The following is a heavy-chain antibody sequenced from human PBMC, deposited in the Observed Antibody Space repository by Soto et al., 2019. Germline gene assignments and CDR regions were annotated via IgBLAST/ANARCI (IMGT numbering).Heavy chain of an antibody. V-gene: IGHV1-3*01. J-gene: IGHJ4*02. CDR3: ARAHTTAYNGEFFQSGPAQ. D-gene: IGHD1-1*01. CDR1: GYTFNMYG. Sequence: ASVKVSCKASGYTFNMYGIHWVRQAPGQSPEWMGWINAGNGNTKYSQSLQDRVAISRDTSASAAYMELFSLRSEDTALYYCARAHTTAYNGEFFQSGPAQWGQGTLVTVSS. CDR2: INAGNGNT.